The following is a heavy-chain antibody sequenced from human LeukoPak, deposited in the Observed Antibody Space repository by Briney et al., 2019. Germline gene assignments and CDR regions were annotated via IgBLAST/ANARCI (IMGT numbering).Heavy chain of an antibody. Sequence: SETLSLTCIVSGYSITSGYYWGWIRQPPGKGLEWIGSIYHSGDTYYNPSLKSRVTISVDTSKNQFSLKLDSVTAAGTAVYYCAKGTSSGWYYFDYWGQGTLVTVSS. CDR3: AKGTSSGWYYFDY. D-gene: IGHD6-19*01. CDR1: GYSITSGYY. J-gene: IGHJ4*02. V-gene: IGHV4-38-2*02. CDR2: IYHSGDT.